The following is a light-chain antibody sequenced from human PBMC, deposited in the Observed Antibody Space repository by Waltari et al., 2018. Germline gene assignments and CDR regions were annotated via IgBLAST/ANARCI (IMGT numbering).Light chain of an antibody. CDR1: PSVSSSY. V-gene: IGKV3-20*01. Sequence: EIVLSQSPGTLSLSPGERATLSCRASPSVSSSYLAWYQQKPGQAPRLLIYGASSRATGIPDRFRGSGSETDFTLTISRLEPEDCAVYYCQQYGSSPQTFGQGTKVKSN. J-gene: IGKJ1*01. CDR3: QQYGSSPQT. CDR2: GAS.